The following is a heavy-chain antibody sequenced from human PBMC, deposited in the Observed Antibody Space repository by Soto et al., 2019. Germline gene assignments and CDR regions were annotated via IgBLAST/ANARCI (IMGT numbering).Heavy chain of an antibody. CDR3: VRVLDSSWYADL. CDR2: IFYTGVT. J-gene: IGHJ2*01. CDR1: GASVSNASFY. D-gene: IGHD3-22*01. Sequence: HVQLQESGPGLVKPSETLSLTCSVSGASVSNASFYWTWIRQAPGTGLEYIGYIFYTGVTNYNPSLSRRVTISLDTSKHHFSLKLNSMTAADTAVYYCVRVLDSSWYADLCGRGTLVNGSS. V-gene: IGHV4-61*03.